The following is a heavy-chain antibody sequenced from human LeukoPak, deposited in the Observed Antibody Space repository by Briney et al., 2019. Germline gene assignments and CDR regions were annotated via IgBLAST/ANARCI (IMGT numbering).Heavy chain of an antibody. V-gene: IGHV3-33*01. CDR2: IWYDGSNK. J-gene: IGHJ5*02. CDR3: ARDRGYYDSSGYYSPWNWFDP. Sequence: GRSLRLSCAASGFTFSSYGMHWVRQAPGEGLEWVAVIWYDGSNKYYADSVKGRFTISRDNSKNTLYLQMNSLRAEDTAVYYCARDRGYYDSSGYYSPWNWFDPWGQGTLVTVSS. CDR1: GFTFSSYG. D-gene: IGHD3-22*01.